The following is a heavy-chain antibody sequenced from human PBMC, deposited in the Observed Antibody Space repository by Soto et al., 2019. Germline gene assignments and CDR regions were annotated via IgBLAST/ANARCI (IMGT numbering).Heavy chain of an antibody. V-gene: IGHV3-30*18. J-gene: IGHJ6*02. Sequence: GGSLRLSCAASGFTFSSYGMHWVRQAPGKGLEWVAVISYDGSNKYYADSVKGRFTISRDNSKNTLYLQMNSLRAEDTAVYYCAKDFAAMENYYYYGMDVWGQGPTVTVSS. D-gene: IGHD5-18*01. CDR1: GFTFSSYG. CDR3: AKDFAAMENYYYYGMDV. CDR2: ISYDGSNK.